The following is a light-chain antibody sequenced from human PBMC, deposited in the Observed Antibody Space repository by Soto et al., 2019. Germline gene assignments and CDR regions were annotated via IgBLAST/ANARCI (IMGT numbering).Light chain of an antibody. CDR2: KVS. CDR1: QSPKYSDGNTY. V-gene: IGKV2-30*01. J-gene: IGKJ2*01. Sequence: DVVMTQSPLSLPVTLGQPASISCRFSQSPKYSDGNTYLRWFQQRQGQSPRRLLYKVSDRDSGVPDRFSGSGSGTDFTLTISRVEAEDVGIYYCMQGLYCPYTFGQGTNLDIK. CDR3: MQGLYCPYT.